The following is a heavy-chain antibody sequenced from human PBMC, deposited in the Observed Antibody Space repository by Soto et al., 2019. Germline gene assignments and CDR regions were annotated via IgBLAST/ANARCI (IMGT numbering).Heavy chain of an antibody. D-gene: IGHD3-3*01. CDR3: ARGHRTFWSGYYYNYYYYYGMDV. CDR2: INHSGST. V-gene: IGHV4-34*01. CDR1: GGSFSGYY. Sequence: SETLSLTCAVYGGSFSGYYWSWIRQPPGKGLEWIGEINHSGSTNYNPSLKSRVTISVDTSKNQFSLKLSSVTAADTAVYYCARGHRTFWSGYYYNYYYYYGMDVWGQGTTVTVSS. J-gene: IGHJ6*02.